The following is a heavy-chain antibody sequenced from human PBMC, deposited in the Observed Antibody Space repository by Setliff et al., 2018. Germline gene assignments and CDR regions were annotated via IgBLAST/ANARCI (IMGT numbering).Heavy chain of an antibody. Sequence: ASVKVSCKASGYTFISYDINRVRQAPGQGLEWMGWSGAYNGNTKYAQKFQGRVTMTSDTSTSTAYMELRSLRSDDTAVYYCARVTIAVAGYFDFWGQGTLVTVSS. CDR3: ARVTIAVAGYFDF. D-gene: IGHD6-19*01. V-gene: IGHV1-18*01. J-gene: IGHJ4*02. CDR1: GYTFISYD. CDR2: SGAYNGNT.